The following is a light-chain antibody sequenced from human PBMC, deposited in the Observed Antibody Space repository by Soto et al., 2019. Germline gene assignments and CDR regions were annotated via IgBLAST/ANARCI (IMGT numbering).Light chain of an antibody. CDR3: QQYNNWPRT. J-gene: IGKJ1*01. V-gene: IGKV3-15*01. CDR1: QSVSSD. Sequence: EFVLTQSPATLSLSPGERATLSCRASQSVSSDLAWYHQKPGQAPRLLIYSASTRATGVPARFSGSGSGTEFTLTINSLQSEDFAVYYCQQYNNWPRTFGQGTRWIS. CDR2: SAS.